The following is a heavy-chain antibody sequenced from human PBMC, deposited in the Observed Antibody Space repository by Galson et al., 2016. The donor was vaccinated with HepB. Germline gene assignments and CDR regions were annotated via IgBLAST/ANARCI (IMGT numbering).Heavy chain of an antibody. Sequence: SLRLSCAASGFTFSDYYMSWIRQAPGKGLEWVSCVSGGGNTIYYADSVKGRFTISRDNARHSLYLQMNSLRAEDTAVYYCAREGGTHYGDNSWFDSWGQGTLVTVSS. CDR3: AREGGTHYGDNSWFDS. D-gene: IGHD4-17*01. CDR1: GFTFSDYY. CDR2: VSGGGNTI. V-gene: IGHV3-11*01. J-gene: IGHJ5*01.